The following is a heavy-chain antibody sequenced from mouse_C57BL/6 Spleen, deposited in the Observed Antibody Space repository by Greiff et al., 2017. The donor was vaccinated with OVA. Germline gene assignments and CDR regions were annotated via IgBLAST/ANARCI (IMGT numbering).Heavy chain of an antibody. V-gene: IGHV5-17*01. Sequence: EVMLVESGGGLVKPGGSLKLSCAASGFTFSDYGMSWVRQAPEKGLEWVASISSGSSTIYYADTVKGRFTISRDNAKNTLFLQMTSLRSADTAMYYCAGSYGSSYDDFDYWGQGTTLTVSS. CDR2: ISSGSSTI. CDR3: AGSYGSSYDDFDY. CDR1: GFTFSDYG. J-gene: IGHJ2*01. D-gene: IGHD1-1*01.